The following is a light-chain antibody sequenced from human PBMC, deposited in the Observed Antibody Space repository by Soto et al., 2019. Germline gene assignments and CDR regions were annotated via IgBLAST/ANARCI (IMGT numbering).Light chain of an antibody. V-gene: IGLV4-69*01. CDR2: LNSDGSY. Sequence: QSVLTQSPSASASLGASVKLTCTLSSGHSSYAIAWHQQQPEKGPRYLMKLNSDGSYSKGDGIPDRFSGSSSGAERYLTISSLQSGDEADYYCQTWGTGTWVFGGGTKLTVL. CDR3: QTWGTGTWV. CDR1: SGHSSYA. J-gene: IGLJ3*02.